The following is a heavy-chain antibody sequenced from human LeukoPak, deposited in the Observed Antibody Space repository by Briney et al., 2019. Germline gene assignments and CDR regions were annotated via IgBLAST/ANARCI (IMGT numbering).Heavy chain of an antibody. CDR1: GGSFSGYY. CDR2: INHSGST. D-gene: IGHD3-10*01. CDR3: ARVDGSGSYGWDYFDY. J-gene: IGHJ4*02. Sequence: PSETLSLTCAVYGGSFSGYYWSWIRQPPGKGLEWIGEINHSGSTNYNPSLKSRVTISVDTSKNQFSLKLSSVTAADTAVYYCARVDGSGSYGWDYFDYWGQGTLVTVSS. V-gene: IGHV4-34*01.